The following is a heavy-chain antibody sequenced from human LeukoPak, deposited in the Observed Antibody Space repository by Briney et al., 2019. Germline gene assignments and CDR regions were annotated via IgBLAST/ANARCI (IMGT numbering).Heavy chain of an antibody. Sequence: SETVSLTCTVSGGSISSSSYYWGWIRQPPGKGLEWIGSVYYSGSTFYNPSLKSRVTISVDTSKNQFSLKLSSVTAADTAVYYCARHAWVRTMRGGNTVVVVAAYNWFDPWGQGTLVTVSS. CDR2: VYYSGST. CDR3: ARHAWVRTMRGGNTVVVVAAYNWFDP. CDR1: GGSISSSSYY. D-gene: IGHD2-15*01. V-gene: IGHV4-39*01. J-gene: IGHJ5*02.